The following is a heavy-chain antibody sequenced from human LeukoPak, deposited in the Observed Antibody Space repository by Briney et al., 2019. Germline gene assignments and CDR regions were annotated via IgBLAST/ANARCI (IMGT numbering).Heavy chain of an antibody. CDR3: ARLGYGDYTNWFDP. J-gene: IGHJ5*02. V-gene: IGHV3-11*06. Sequence: GGSLRLSCAASGFTFSDYYMSWIRQAPGKGLEWVSYISSSSSYTNYADSVKGRFTISRDNAKNSLYLQMNSLRAEDTAVYYCARLGYGDYTNWFDPWGQGTLDTVSS. CDR2: ISSSSSYT. D-gene: IGHD4-17*01. CDR1: GFTFSDYY.